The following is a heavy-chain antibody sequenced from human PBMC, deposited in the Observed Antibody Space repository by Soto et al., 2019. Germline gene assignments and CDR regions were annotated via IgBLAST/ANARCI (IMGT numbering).Heavy chain of an antibody. CDR1: GGSISSGGYY. Sequence: QVQLQESGPGLVKPSQTLSLTCTVSGGSISSGGYYWSWIRQHPGKGLEWIGYIYYSGSTYYNPSLKSRVTISVDTSKNQFSLKLSSVTAADTAVYYCARDRGIAAADYYYYYGMDVWGQGTTVTVSS. J-gene: IGHJ6*02. CDR3: ARDRGIAAADYYYYYGMDV. V-gene: IGHV4-31*03. CDR2: IYYSGST. D-gene: IGHD6-13*01.